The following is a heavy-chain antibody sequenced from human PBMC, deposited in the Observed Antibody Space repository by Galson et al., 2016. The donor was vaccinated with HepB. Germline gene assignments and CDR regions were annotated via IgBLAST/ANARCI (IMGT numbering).Heavy chain of an antibody. V-gene: IGHV3-53*01. CDR1: GFTVSTNY. CDR3: ARSHSHISGIAEYYFNF. D-gene: IGHD1-20*01. J-gene: IGHJ4*02. Sequence: SLRLSCAASGFTVSTNYITWVRQPPGKGLEWVSLIYSGGTTYYADSVKGRFTISRDKSKDTLYLQMNSLRPEDTALYFCARSHSHISGIAEYYFNFWGQGTLVTVSS. CDR2: IYSGGTT.